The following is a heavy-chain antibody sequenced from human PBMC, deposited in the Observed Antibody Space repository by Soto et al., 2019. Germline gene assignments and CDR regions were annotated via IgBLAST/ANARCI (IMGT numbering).Heavy chain of an antibody. CDR2: ISGSGGST. CDR3: AKFLLWIGWFDP. J-gene: IGHJ5*02. CDR1: GFTFSSYA. V-gene: IGHV3-23*04. Sequence: EVLLVETGGGLIQPGGSLRLSCAASGFTFSSYAMSWVRQAPGKGLEWVSAISGSGGSTYYADSVKGRFTISRDNSKNTLYLQMNSLRAEDTAVYYCAKFLLWIGWFDPWGQGTLVTVSS. D-gene: IGHD3-10*01.